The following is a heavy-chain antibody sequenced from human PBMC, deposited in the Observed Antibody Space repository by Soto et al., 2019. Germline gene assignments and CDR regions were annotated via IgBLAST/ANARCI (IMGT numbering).Heavy chain of an antibody. CDR2: ISYDGSNK. Sequence: QVQLVESGGGVVQPGRSLRLSCAASGFTFSSYGMHWVRQAPGKGLEWVAVISYDGSNKYYADSVKGRFTISRDNSKNTLYLKMNSLRAEDTAVYYCAKDKEKGLPPPDYWGQGTLVTVSS. CDR3: AKDKEKGLPPPDY. J-gene: IGHJ4*02. CDR1: GFTFSSYG. V-gene: IGHV3-30*18.